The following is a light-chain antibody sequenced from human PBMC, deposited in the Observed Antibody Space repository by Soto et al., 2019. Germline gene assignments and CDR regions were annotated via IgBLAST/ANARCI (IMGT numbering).Light chain of an antibody. CDR2: GAS. Sequence: EIVLTQSPATLSVSPGERATLSCRASQSVSSNLAWYQQKPGQAPRLLIYGASTRATGIPARFSGSGSGTDFTLTISSLQPEEFATYYCQQSYSTPLTFGEGTKVDIK. CDR1: QSVSSN. V-gene: IGKV3-15*01. CDR3: QQSYSTPLT. J-gene: IGKJ4*02.